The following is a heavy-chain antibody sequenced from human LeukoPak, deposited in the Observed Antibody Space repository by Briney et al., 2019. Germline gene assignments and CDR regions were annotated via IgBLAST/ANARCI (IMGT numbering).Heavy chain of an antibody. D-gene: IGHD6-19*01. V-gene: IGHV3-23*01. CDR2: ITHTGTRT. Sequence: PGGSLRLSCTTSGFTFNFHAMTWVRQAPGKGLEWVATITHTGTRTYHADSVKGRFTISRDNSRGTLFLQMSSLRADDTAVYYCAPSRRGYDTGWNYFDYWGQGTLVTVSS. CDR3: APSRRGYDTGWNYFDY. CDR1: GFTFNFHA. J-gene: IGHJ4*02.